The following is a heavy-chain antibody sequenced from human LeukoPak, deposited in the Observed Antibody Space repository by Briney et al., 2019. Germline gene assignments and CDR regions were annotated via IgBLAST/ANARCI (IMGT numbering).Heavy chain of an antibody. V-gene: IGHV3-23*01. J-gene: IGHJ4*02. CDR3: AKDGVRDDSSGYYPEFDY. D-gene: IGHD3-22*01. CDR1: GFTFSSYG. Sequence: PGGSLRLSCAASGFTFSSYGMSWVRQAPGKGLEWVSAISGSGGSTYYADSVKGRFTISRDNSKNTLYLQMNSLRAEDTAVYYCAKDGVRDDSSGYYPEFDYWGQGTLVTVSS. CDR2: ISGSGGST.